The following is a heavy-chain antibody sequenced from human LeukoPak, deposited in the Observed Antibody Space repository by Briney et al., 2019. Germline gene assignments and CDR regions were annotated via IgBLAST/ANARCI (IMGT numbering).Heavy chain of an antibody. CDR2: ISANNGNT. D-gene: IGHD6-25*01. CDR1: GSTFTSYG. Sequence: ASVKACFKASGSTFTSYGVSWVREAPGQGVEWMGWISANNGNTTYTQKLQRCVNMTTDTTTITAYRELRSLRSDDTAAYYCSSGGSYNSGWIFDCWGQGTPVTVS. J-gene: IGHJ4*02. V-gene: IGHV1-18*01. CDR3: SSGGSYNSGWIFDC.